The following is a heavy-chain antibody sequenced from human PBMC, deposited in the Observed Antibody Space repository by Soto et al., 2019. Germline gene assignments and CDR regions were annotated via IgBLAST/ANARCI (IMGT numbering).Heavy chain of an antibody. V-gene: IGHV3-23*01. Sequence: GGSLRLSCEASGFTFSGSAMSWVRRAPGEGLEWVSAITGGGGATYYADSVKGRFTISRDNSKNTLYMQMNSLRAEDTAAYYCVKGSASARPYYFDSWGQGTLVTVSS. CDR1: GFTFSGSA. CDR2: ITGGGGAT. J-gene: IGHJ4*02. D-gene: IGHD5-18*01. CDR3: VKGSASARPYYFDS.